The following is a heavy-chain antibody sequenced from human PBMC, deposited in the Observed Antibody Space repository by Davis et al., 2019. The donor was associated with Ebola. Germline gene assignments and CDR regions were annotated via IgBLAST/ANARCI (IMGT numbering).Heavy chain of an antibody. CDR3: AKGGDIVVVPAAISLGDYYYYGMDV. CDR1: GFTFSTSA. V-gene: IGHV3-23*01. D-gene: IGHD2-2*01. CDR2: ISGTGGST. Sequence: GGSLRLSCATSGFTFSTSAMSWVRQAPGQGLEWVSAISGTGGSTYYADSVKGRFTISRDNSKNTLYLQMNSLRAEDTAVYYCAKGGDIVVVPAAISLGDYYYYGMDVWGQGTTVTVSS. J-gene: IGHJ6*02.